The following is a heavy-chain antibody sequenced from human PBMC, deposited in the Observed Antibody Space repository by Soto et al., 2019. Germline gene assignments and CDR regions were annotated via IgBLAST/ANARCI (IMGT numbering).Heavy chain of an antibody. V-gene: IGHV1-2*02. CDR1: GYTFTGYY. CDR2: INPNSGGT. J-gene: IGHJ6*02. CDR3: ARCFFSQGLADYGMDV. Sequence: PGASVKVSCKASGYTFTGYYMHWVRQAPGQGLEWMGWINPNSGGTNYAQKFQGRVTMTRDTSISTAYMELSRLRSDDTAVYYCARCFFSQGLADYGMDVWGQGTTVTVSS.